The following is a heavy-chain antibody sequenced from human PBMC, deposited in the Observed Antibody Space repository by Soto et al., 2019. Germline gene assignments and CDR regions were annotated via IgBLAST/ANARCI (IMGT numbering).Heavy chain of an antibody. V-gene: IGHV3-23*01. CDR1: GFTFNNYA. CDR3: ASRWYSSSWFDY. Sequence: GGSLRLSCAASGFTFNNYAMTWVRQPPGKGLEWVSAISGSGGSTYYADSVKGRFTISRDNSKNTLYLQMNSLRAEDTAVYYCASRWYSSSWFDYWGQGTLVTVSS. CDR2: ISGSGGST. D-gene: IGHD6-13*01. J-gene: IGHJ4*02.